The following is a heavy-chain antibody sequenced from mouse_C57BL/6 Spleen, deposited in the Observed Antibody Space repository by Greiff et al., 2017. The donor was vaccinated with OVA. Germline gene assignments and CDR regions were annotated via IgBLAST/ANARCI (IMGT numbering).Heavy chain of an antibody. J-gene: IGHJ3*01. D-gene: IGHD2-4*01. V-gene: IGHV1-69*01. CDR1: GYTFTSYW. Sequence: QVQLQQPGAELVMPGASVKLSCKASGYTFTSYWMHWVKQRPGQGLEWIGEIDPSDSYTNYNQKFKGKSTLTVDKSSSTAYMQLSSLTSEDSAVYYCARLDYDGAWFAYWGQGTLVTVSA. CDR2: IDPSDSYT. CDR3: ARLDYDGAWFAY.